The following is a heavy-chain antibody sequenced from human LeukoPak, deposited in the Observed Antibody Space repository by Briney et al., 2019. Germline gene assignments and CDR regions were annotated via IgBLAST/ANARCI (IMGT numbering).Heavy chain of an antibody. D-gene: IGHD2-2*01. J-gene: IGHJ5*02. V-gene: IGHV4-59*08. CDR1: GGSISSYY. CDR2: IYYTGST. Sequence: SETLSLTCTVSGGSISSYYWSWIRQPPGKGLEWVGYIYYTGSTNYNPSLKSRVTISVDTSKTQFSLKLSSVTAADTAVYYCARHGVAVPAAFSFWFDPWGQGTLVTVSS. CDR3: ARHGVAVPAAFSFWFDP.